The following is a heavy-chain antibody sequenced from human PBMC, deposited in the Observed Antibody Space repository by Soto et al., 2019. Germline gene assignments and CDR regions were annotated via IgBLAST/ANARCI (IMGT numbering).Heavy chain of an antibody. CDR2: ISSSSSTI. CDR1: GFTFSSYS. Sequence: EVQLVESGGGLVQPGGSLRLSCAASGFTFSSYSMNWVRQAPGKGLEWVSYISSSSSTIYYADSVKGRFTISRDNAKNSRYLQMNSLRDEDTAVYYCARDQSSGYCTNGVCPSGLDYWGQGTLVTVSS. D-gene: IGHD2-8*01. V-gene: IGHV3-48*02. CDR3: ARDQSSGYCTNGVCPSGLDY. J-gene: IGHJ4*02.